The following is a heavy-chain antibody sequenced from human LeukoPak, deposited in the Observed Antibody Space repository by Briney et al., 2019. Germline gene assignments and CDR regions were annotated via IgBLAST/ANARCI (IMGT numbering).Heavy chain of an antibody. D-gene: IGHD5-18*01. CDR3: ARDLSGYSYGFFDY. J-gene: IGHJ4*02. CDR1: GGSISSGGYY. Sequence: PSQTLSLTCTVSGGSISSGGYYWSWIRQHPGKGLEWIGYIYYSGSTYYNPSLKSRVTISVDTSKNQFSLKLSSVTAADTAMYYCARDLSGYSYGFFDYWGQGTLVTVSS. V-gene: IGHV4-31*03. CDR2: IYYSGST.